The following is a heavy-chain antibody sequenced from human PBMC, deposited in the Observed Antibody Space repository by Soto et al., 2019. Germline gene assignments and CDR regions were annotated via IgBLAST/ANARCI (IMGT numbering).Heavy chain of an antibody. V-gene: IGHV4-34*01. D-gene: IGHD3-10*01. CDR1: GGSFSGYY. CDR3: ASAITMVRGVTGYMDV. CDR2: INHSGST. J-gene: IGHJ6*03. Sequence: SETLSLTCAVYGGSFSGYYWSWIRQPPGKGLEWIGEINHSGSTNYNPSLKSRVTISVDTSKNQFSLKLSSVTAADTAVYYCASAITMVRGVTGYMDVWGKGTTVTVSS.